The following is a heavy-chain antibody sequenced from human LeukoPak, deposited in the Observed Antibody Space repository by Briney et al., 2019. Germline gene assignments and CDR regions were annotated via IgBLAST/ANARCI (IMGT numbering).Heavy chain of an antibody. V-gene: IGHV5-51*01. Sequence: GESLKISCKVSGYRLTNNWIGWVRQVPGKGLEWMGIIYPGYSDTRYSPSFQGQVTFSVDTSTSTAYLQWSSLKASDTAIYYCARFALSSSLDYWGQGTLVTVSP. CDR3: ARFALSSSLDY. CDR2: IYPGYSDT. CDR1: GYRLTNNW. D-gene: IGHD6-13*01. J-gene: IGHJ4*02.